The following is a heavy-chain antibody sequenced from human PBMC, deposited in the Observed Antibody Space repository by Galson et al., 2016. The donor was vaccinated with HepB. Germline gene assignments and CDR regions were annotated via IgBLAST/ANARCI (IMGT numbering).Heavy chain of an antibody. CDR3: ARNTGGVGPFDF. V-gene: IGHV4-4*01. CDR2: ISHTGDT. Sequence: ETLSLPCAVSGASINSLTWWTWFRLPPGRGLEWVGQISHTGDTNYNPSLKSRVTVSVDKSKNQFSLRLSSVTAADTAIYFCARNTGGVGPFDFWGQGTMVTVFS. D-gene: IGHD1-14*01. CDR1: GASINSLTW. J-gene: IGHJ3*01.